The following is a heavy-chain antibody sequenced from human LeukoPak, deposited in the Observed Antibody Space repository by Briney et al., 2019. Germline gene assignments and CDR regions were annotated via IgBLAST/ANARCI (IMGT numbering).Heavy chain of an antibody. Sequence: PSETLSLTCAVYGGSFSGYYWSWIRQPPGKGLEWIGYLYYSGSTNYNPSLKSRVTISVDTSKNQFSLKLRSVTAADTAVYYWAREGEHDSTSYDYWGQGTLVTVSS. J-gene: IGHJ4*02. D-gene: IGHD6-13*01. CDR2: LYYSGST. CDR3: AREGEHDSTSYDY. CDR1: GGSFSGYY. V-gene: IGHV4-59*01.